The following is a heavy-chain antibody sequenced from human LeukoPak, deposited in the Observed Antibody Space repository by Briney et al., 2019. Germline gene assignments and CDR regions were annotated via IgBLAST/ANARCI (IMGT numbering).Heavy chain of an antibody. V-gene: IGHV3-20*04. CDR1: GFTFDDYG. CDR2: INWKGVSI. Sequence: PGGSLRLSCAASGFTFDDYGMSWVRQAPGKGLEWVAGINWKGVSIAYADSVKGRFTISRDNAKNSIFLEMNGLTGEDTAFYYCARDMNRLQQWLSSGYWGQGTLVTVSS. CDR3: ARDMNRLQQWLSSGY. J-gene: IGHJ4*02. D-gene: IGHD5-18*01.